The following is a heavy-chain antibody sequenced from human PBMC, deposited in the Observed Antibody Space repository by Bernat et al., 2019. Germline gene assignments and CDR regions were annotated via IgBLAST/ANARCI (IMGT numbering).Heavy chain of an antibody. J-gene: IGHJ5*02. CDR3: ARRGGVMVAASFGHPLDP. D-gene: IGHD2-15*01. V-gene: IGHV1-46*01. CDR2: INPRSGST. CDR1: GYTFTSDY. Sequence: QVQLVQSGAEVKKPGASVKVSCKASGYTFTSDYMHWIRQAPGQGLEWMGIINPRSGSTSYAQKFEARVSMTRDTSTSTVYMELSSLRSEDTAVYYCARRGGVMVAASFGHPLDPWGQGTLVTVSS.